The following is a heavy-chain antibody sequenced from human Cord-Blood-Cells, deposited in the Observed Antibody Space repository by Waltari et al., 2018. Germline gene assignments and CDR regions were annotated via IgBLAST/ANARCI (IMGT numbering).Heavy chain of an antibody. D-gene: IGHD6-13*01. V-gene: IGHV4-4*07. CDR1: GGSISSYY. Sequence: QVQLQESGPGLVKPSETLSLTCTVSGGSISSYYWSWIRQPAGKGLEWIGRIYTSGSTNYNPSLKSRVTMSVDTSKNQFSRKLSSVTAADTAVYYCARDGAPGIAAAGTASFDYWGQGTLVTVSS. CDR2: IYTSGST. J-gene: IGHJ4*02. CDR3: ARDGAPGIAAAGTASFDY.